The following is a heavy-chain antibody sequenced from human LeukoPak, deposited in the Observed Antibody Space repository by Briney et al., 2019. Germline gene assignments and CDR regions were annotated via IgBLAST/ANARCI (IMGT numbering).Heavy chain of an antibody. J-gene: IGHJ5*02. CDR2: IRAYNGNT. V-gene: IGHV1-18*01. CDR1: GYTFTSYG. CDR3: ARDGDTVATIDGWFDP. Sequence: ASVKVSCKASGYTFTSYGISWVRQAPGQGLEWMGWIRAYNGNTNYAQKLQGRVTMTTDTSTSTAYMELRSLRSDDTAVYYCARDGDTVATIDGWFDPWGQGTLVTVSS. D-gene: IGHD5-12*01.